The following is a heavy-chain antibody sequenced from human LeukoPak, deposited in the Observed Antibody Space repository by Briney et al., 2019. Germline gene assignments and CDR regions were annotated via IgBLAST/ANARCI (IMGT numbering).Heavy chain of an antibody. J-gene: IGHJ4*02. V-gene: IGHV3-7*02. CDR2: MNEDGSVK. CDR1: GFTFSSYW. CDR3: ARGLWFGELFSLDY. D-gene: IGHD3-10*01. Sequence: GGSLRLSCAASGFTFSSYWMSWVRQAPGKGLERVANMNEDGSVKNYVVSVKGRFTISRDNSKNTLYLQMNSLRAEDTAVYYCARGLWFGELFSLDYWGQGILVTVSS.